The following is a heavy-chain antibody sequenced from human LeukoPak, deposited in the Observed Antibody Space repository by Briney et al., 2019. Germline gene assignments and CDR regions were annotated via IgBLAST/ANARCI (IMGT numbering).Heavy chain of an antibody. V-gene: IGHV1-69*04. Sequence: ASVKVSCKASGGTFSSYAISWVRQAPGQGLEWMGRIIPILGIANYAQKFQGRVTITADKSTSTAYMELSSLRSEDTAVYYCARDMDSGSHNWFDPWGQGTLVTVSS. J-gene: IGHJ5*02. CDR3: ARDMDSGSHNWFDP. CDR1: GGTFSSYA. CDR2: IIPILGIA. D-gene: IGHD6-19*01.